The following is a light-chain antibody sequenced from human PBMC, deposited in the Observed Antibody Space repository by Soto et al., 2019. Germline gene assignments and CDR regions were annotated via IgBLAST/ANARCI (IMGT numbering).Light chain of an antibody. CDR3: SSYTSSSILVV. Sequence: QLVLTQPASVSGSPGQSITISCTGTSSDVGGYNYVSWYQQHPGKAPKLMIYEVSNRPSGVSNRFSGSKSGNTASLTISGLQAEDEADYYCSSYTSSSILVVFGGGTKVTVL. CDR2: EVS. CDR1: SSDVGGYNY. J-gene: IGLJ2*01. V-gene: IGLV2-14*01.